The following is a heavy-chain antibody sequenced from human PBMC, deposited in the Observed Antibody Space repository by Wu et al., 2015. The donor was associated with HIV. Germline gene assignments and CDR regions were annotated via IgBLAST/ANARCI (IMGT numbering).Heavy chain of an antibody. CDR1: GYSFTGYY. V-gene: IGHV1-69-2*01. J-gene: IGHJ4*02. D-gene: IGHD3-16*02. CDR2: VDPEDGET. Sequence: VRLVQSGAEVKKPGASVKVSCKASGYSFTGYYIHWVRQAPGQGLEWMGLVDPEDGETIYAEKFQGRVTITADTSTDTAYMELSSLRSDDTAIYYCVGRRSLDYWGQGTLVTVSS. CDR3: VGRRSLDY.